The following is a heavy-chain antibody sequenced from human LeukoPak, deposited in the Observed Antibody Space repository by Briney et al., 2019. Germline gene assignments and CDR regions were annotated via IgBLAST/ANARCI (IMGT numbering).Heavy chain of an antibody. CDR3: AREERTAQENWFDP. Sequence: SQTLSLTCAVSGGSISSGGYSWSWIRQPPGKGLEWIGYIYHSGSTYYNPSLKSRVTISVDTSKNQFSLKLSSVTAADTAVYYCAREERTAQENWFDPWGQGTLVTVSS. CDR1: GGSISSGGYS. V-gene: IGHV4-30-2*05. J-gene: IGHJ5*02. CDR2: IYHSGST.